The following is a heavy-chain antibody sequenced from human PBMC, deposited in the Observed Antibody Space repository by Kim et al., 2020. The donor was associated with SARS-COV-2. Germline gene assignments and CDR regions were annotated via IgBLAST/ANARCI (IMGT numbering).Heavy chain of an antibody. CDR2: IYYSGST. CDR1: GGSVSSGSYY. V-gene: IGHV4-61*01. Sequence: SETLSLTCTVSGGSVSSGSYYWSWIRQPPGKGLEWIGYIYYSGSTNYNPSLKSRVTISVDTSKNQFSLKLSSVTAADTAVYYCARGRMGYDFWSGFFDYWGQGTLVTVSS. CDR3: ARGRMGYDFWSGFFDY. D-gene: IGHD3-3*01. J-gene: IGHJ4*02.